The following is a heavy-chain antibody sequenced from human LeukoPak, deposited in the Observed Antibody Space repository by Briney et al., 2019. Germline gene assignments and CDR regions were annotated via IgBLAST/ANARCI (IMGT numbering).Heavy chain of an antibody. Sequence: PSETLSLTCTVSGGSISSYYWSWIRQPPGKGLEWIGYIYYSGSTNYNPSLKSRVTISVDTSKNQFSLKLSSVTAADTAVYYCARASYYSGGYCDYYFDYWGQGTLVTVSS. D-gene: IGHD3-22*01. CDR3: ARASYYSGGYCDYYFDY. CDR2: IYYSGST. CDR1: GGSISSYY. V-gene: IGHV4-59*08. J-gene: IGHJ4*02.